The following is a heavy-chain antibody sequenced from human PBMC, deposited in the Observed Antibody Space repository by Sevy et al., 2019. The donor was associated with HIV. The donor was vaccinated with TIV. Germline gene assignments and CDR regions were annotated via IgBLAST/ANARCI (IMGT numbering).Heavy chain of an antibody. CDR3: AKDRYHTTGYYPEGAFDI. CDR2: ISGSGGST. Sequence: GGSLRLSCAASGFTFSSYALNWVRQAPGKALEWVSTISGSGGSTYYAASVKGRFTISRDNSKNTLYLQMDSLRAEDTGVYYCAKDRYHTTGYYPEGAFDIWGQGTMVTVSS. J-gene: IGHJ3*02. CDR1: GFTFSSYA. D-gene: IGHD3-22*01. V-gene: IGHV3-23*01.